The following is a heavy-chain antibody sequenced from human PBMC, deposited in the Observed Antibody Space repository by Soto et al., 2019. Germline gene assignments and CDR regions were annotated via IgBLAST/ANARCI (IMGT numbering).Heavy chain of an antibody. CDR3: AGEPRGGAYAMAG. CDR1: RLSFSTYA. J-gene: IGHJ6*02. CDR2: IWSDGSRQ. Sequence: QVQLVESGGAVVQPGTSLRLSCAASRLSFSTYAMHWVRQAPGKGLEWVALIWSDGSRQCYGDSVKGRFTISRDNSKNTLSLPRNSLRVEDTARYSCAGEPRGGAYAMAGWGQGTTVTVAS. V-gene: IGHV3-33*01. D-gene: IGHD3-16*01.